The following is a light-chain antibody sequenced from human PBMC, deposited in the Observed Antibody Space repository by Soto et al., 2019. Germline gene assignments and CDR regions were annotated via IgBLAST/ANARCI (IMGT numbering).Light chain of an antibody. CDR1: QSVSSNY. Sequence: EIVLTQSPGTLSLSPGERATLSCRASQSVSSNYLGWYQQRPGQAPRILISGASSRANGIPDRFSGSGSGTDFTLTISRLEPEDLAVYYCQQYGSSPLTFGGGTKVEIK. V-gene: IGKV3-20*01. CDR3: QQYGSSPLT. CDR2: GAS. J-gene: IGKJ4*01.